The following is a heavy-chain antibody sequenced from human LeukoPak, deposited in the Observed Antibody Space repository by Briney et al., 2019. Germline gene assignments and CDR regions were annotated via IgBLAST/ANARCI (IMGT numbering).Heavy chain of an antibody. J-gene: IGHJ4*02. CDR2: ISGSGGST. D-gene: IGHD3-9*01. Sequence: GGSLRLSCAASGFTFSSYAMSWVRQAPGKGLEWVSAISGSGGSTYYADSVRGRFTISRDNSKNTLYVQMNALRAEDRAVYYCAKGDDILTGYYEYWGQGTMVTVSS. CDR3: AKGDDILTGYYEY. V-gene: IGHV3-23*01. CDR1: GFTFSSYA.